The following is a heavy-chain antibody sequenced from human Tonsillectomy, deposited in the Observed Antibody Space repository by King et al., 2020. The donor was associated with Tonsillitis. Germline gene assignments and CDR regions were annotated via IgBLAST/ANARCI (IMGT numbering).Heavy chain of an antibody. Sequence: EEQLVQSGGGLVQPGGSLRLSCAASGFTFSSYSMNWVRQAPGKGLEWVSYMSSSSGTTYYADSVKGRFTISRDNAKNSLYLQMNSLRAEDTAVYYCVNGYFDILTGYYTHYFQHWGQGTLVTVSS. V-gene: IGHV3-48*01. D-gene: IGHD3-9*01. CDR2: MSSSSGTT. J-gene: IGHJ1*01. CDR1: GFTFSSYS. CDR3: VNGYFDILTGYYTHYFQH.